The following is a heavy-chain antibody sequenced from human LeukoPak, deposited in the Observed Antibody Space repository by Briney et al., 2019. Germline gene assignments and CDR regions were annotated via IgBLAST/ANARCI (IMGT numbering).Heavy chain of an antibody. Sequence: GSLRLSCAASGFTFTNYAMSWIRQPPGKGLEWIGEINHSGSTNYNPSLKSRVTISVDTSKNQFSLKLSSVTAADTAVYYCARNSETTVTTLYWGQGTLVTVSS. CDR2: INHSGST. CDR1: GFTFTNYA. D-gene: IGHD4-17*01. CDR3: ARNSETTVTTLY. V-gene: IGHV4-34*01. J-gene: IGHJ4*02.